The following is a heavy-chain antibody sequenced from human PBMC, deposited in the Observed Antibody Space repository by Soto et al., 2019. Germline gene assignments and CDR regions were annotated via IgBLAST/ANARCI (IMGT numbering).Heavy chain of an antibody. CDR1: GFTFSSNA. Sequence: PGGSLRLSCAASGFTFSSNAMSWVRQAPGKGLEWVSAISGSGGSTYYADSVKGRFTISRDNSKNTLYLQMNSLRAEDTAVYYCAKSDTYYDFWSGYYLGSTDYWGQGTLVTVSS. CDR3: AKSDTYYDFWSGYYLGSTDY. V-gene: IGHV3-23*01. J-gene: IGHJ4*02. CDR2: ISGSGGST. D-gene: IGHD3-3*01.